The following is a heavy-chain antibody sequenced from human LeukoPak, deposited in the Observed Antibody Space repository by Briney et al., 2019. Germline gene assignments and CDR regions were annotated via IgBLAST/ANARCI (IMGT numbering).Heavy chain of an antibody. J-gene: IGHJ6*03. V-gene: IGHV3-48*01. Sequence: GGSLRLSCAASGFIFSSYSMNWVRQAPGKGLEWVSYISSSSSTMYYAASVKGRFSISRDNAQNSLYLQMNSLRAEDTAVYYCARVPSWKGYMDVWGKGTTVTVSS. CDR1: GFIFSSYS. CDR2: ISSSSSTM. D-gene: IGHD1-1*01. CDR3: ARVPSWKGYMDV.